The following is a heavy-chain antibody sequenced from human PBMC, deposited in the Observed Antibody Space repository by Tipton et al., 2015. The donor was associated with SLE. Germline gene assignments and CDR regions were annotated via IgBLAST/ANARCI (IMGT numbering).Heavy chain of an antibody. V-gene: IGHV4-61*01. CDR1: GGSVSSGSYY. Sequence: TLSLTCTVSGGSVSSGSYYWSWIRQPPGKGLEWIGEINHSGSTNYNPSLKSRVTISVDTSKNQFSLKLSSVTAADTAVCYCARGWGLRLGELSLNAFDIWGQGTMVTVSS. CDR3: ARGWGLRLGELSLNAFDI. CDR2: INHSGST. J-gene: IGHJ3*02. D-gene: IGHD3-16*02.